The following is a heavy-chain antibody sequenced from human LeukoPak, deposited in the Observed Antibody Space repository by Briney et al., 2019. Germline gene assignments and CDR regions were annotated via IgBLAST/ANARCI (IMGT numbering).Heavy chain of an antibody. CDR3: AGDRAVAGIRDFDY. CDR2: ISYDGSNK. D-gene: IGHD6-19*01. Sequence: GGSLRLSCAASGFTFSSYAMHWVRQAPGKGLEWVAVISYDGSNKYYADSVKGRFTISRDNSKNTLYLQVNSLRAEDTAVYYCAGDRAVAGIRDFDYWGQGTLVAVSS. CDR1: GFTFSSYA. V-gene: IGHV3-30-3*01. J-gene: IGHJ4*02.